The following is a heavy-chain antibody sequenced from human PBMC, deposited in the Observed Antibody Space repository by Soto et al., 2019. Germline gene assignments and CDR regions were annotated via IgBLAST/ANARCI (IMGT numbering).Heavy chain of an antibody. CDR2: IYYSGST. CDR3: ARDPATVTTSGYYYYYMDV. D-gene: IGHD4-17*01. Sequence: KPSETLSLTCTVSGGSISSYYWSWIRQPPGKGLEWIGYIYYSGSTNYNPSLKSRVTISVDTSKNQFSLKLSSVTAADTAVYYCARDPATVTTSGYYYYYMDVWGKGTTVTVSS. J-gene: IGHJ6*03. CDR1: GGSISSYY. V-gene: IGHV4-59*01.